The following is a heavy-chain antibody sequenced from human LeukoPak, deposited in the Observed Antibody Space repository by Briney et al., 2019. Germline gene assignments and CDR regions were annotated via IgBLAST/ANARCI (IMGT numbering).Heavy chain of an antibody. V-gene: IGHV1-69*04. J-gene: IGHJ4*02. CDR2: IIPILGTA. Sequence: ASVKVFCKAPGGTFRSNAISWVRQAPGQGPAWMGRIIPILGTAEYADKFQGRLTITADKSTTTTYMELSSLKSEDTALYYCARGKGFVGHFDSWGQGTLVTVSS. CDR1: GGTFRSNA. CDR3: ARGKGFVGHFDS. D-gene: IGHD3-3*01.